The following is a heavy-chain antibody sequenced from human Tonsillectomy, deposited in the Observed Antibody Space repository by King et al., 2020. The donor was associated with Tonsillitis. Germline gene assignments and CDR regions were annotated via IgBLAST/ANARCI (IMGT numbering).Heavy chain of an antibody. CDR1: GFTFDDYA. CDR2: INWNSGRK. CDR3: AKDRGPRLYAFDI. Sequence: VQLVESGGGLVQPGRSLRLSCAVSGFTFDDYAMHWVRQAPGKGLEWVSGINWNSGRKGYADSVKGRVTISRDNAKNSLYLQMNSLRAEDTALYYCAKDRGPRLYAFDICGQGTMVTVSS. J-gene: IGHJ3*02. V-gene: IGHV3-9*01. D-gene: IGHD6-19*01.